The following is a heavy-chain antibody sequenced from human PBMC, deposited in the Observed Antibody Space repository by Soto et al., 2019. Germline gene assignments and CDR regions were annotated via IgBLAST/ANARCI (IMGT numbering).Heavy chain of an antibody. Sequence: GGSLRLSCAASGFTFSSYGMHWVRQAPGKGLEWVAVISYDGSNKYYADSVKGRFTISRDNSKNTLYLQMNSRRAEDTAVYYCARVGGYSYGYYYYGIDVWGQETTVTVSS. CDR1: GFTFSSYG. J-gene: IGHJ6*02. D-gene: IGHD5-18*01. CDR2: ISYDGSNK. CDR3: ARVGGYSYGYYYYGIDV. V-gene: IGHV3-30*03.